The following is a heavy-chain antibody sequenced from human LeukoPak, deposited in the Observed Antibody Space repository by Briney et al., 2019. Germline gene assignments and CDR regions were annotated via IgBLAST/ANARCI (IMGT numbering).Heavy chain of an antibody. J-gene: IGHJ4*02. Sequence: GGSLRLSCAASGFTFSSYWVHWVRQAPGKGLVWVSRINGDGSSTSYADSVKGRFTISRDNAKNTLYLQMTSLRVEDTAVYYCAAVVRSGSPFDYWGQGTLLPL. D-gene: IGHD6-25*01. CDR2: INGDGSST. V-gene: IGHV3-74*01. CDR1: GFTFSSYW. CDR3: AAVVRSGSPFDY.